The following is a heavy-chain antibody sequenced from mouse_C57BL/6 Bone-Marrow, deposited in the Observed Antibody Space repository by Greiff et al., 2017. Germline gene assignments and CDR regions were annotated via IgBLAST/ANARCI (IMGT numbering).Heavy chain of an antibody. Sequence: QVQLQQSGAELVRPGASVKLSCKASGYTFTSYCISWVKQRTGQGLEWIGEIYPSSGNTYYNEKFKSKATLTADTSSSTAYMQLRSLTSEDSAVYYCARDPYDYYGWYFDGWGTGTTVTVAS. J-gene: IGHJ1*03. CDR2: IYPSSGNT. CDR1: GYTFTSYC. V-gene: IGHV1-81*01. CDR3: ARDPYDYYGWYFDG. D-gene: IGHD1-1*01.